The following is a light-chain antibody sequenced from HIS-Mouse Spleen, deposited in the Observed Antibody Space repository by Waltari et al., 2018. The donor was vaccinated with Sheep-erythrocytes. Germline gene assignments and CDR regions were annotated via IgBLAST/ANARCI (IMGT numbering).Light chain of an antibody. V-gene: IGLV2-11*01. CDR3: RSYAGSYNHV. Sequence: QSALTQPRSVSGSPGQSVTIPCTGTSSDVGGYNYVSWYQQHPGKAPKLMIYDVSKRPSGVPDRFSGSKSGNTASLTISGLQAEDEADYYCRSYAGSYNHVFATGTKVTVL. CDR2: DVS. J-gene: IGLJ1*01. CDR1: SSDVGGYNY.